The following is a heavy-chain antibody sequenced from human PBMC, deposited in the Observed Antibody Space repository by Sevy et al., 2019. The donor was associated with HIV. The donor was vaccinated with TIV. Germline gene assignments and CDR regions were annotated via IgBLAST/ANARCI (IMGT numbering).Heavy chain of an antibody. D-gene: IGHD2-8*01. CDR2: IWHSGRT. CDR1: GGSISSSYW. J-gene: IGHJ5*02. V-gene: IGHV4-4*02. CDR3: ARAIDTNLYVRHSDVYWFDP. Sequence: SESLSLTCAISGGSISSSYWWKWVRQPPGKGLEWIGEIWHSGRTNYNSSLQSRVTTSVDKSKNQFSLNLNSVTAADTAVSYSARAIDTNLYVRHSDVYWFDPWGQGILVTVSS.